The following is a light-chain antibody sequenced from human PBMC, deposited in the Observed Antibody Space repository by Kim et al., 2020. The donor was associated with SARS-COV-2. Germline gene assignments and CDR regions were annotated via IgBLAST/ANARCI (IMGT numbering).Light chain of an antibody. CDR3: QQYSSSLT. V-gene: IGKV3-20*01. CDR2: GSA. J-gene: IGKJ3*01. Sequence: VCLGDSSTLCCQARPSVCSSYLSCDQKKPDPAPRDLLYGSACRATFIPDRFRGSGSGTEFTLTSSRLEPEVFAVYYWQQYSSSLTFGPGTKVVIK. CDR1: PSVCSSY.